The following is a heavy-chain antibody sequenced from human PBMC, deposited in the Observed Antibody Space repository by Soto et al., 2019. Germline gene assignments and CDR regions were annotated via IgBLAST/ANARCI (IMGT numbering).Heavy chain of an antibody. J-gene: IGHJ5*02. Sequence: SVKVSCKASGGAFSSYAISWVRQAPGQGLEWMGGIIPIFGTANYAQKFQGRVTITADESTSTAYMELSSLRSEDTAVYYCARPTSYDSSGYYPPNWFDPWGQGTLVTVSS. CDR2: IIPIFGTA. D-gene: IGHD3-22*01. V-gene: IGHV1-69*13. CDR1: GGAFSSYA. CDR3: ARPTSYDSSGYYPPNWFDP.